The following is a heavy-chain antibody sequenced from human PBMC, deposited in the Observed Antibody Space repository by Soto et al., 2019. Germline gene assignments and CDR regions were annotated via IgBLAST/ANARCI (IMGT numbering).Heavy chain of an antibody. CDR1: GGTFSSYT. CDR3: ARAGYGDYEYNAFDI. J-gene: IGHJ3*02. Sequence: SVKVSCKASGGTFSSYTISWVRQTPGQGLEWMGRIIPILGIANYAQKFQGRVTITADKSTSTAYMELSSLRSEDTAVYYCARAGYGDYEYNAFDIWGQGTMVTVSS. D-gene: IGHD4-17*01. CDR2: IIPILGIA. V-gene: IGHV1-69*02.